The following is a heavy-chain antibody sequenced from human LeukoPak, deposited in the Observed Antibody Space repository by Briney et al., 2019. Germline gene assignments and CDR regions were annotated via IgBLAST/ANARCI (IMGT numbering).Heavy chain of an antibody. V-gene: IGHV3-30*02. Sequence: GGSLRLSCAASGFTFSRYGLHWVRQAPGKGLEWVAFIRDDGSTRYYADSVKGRFTVSRDNSKNTLYLQMNSLRAEDTAVYYCAKGDKEMTTVTRNWFDPWGQGTLVTVSS. CDR3: AKGDKEMTTVTRNWFDP. J-gene: IGHJ5*02. D-gene: IGHD4-17*01. CDR1: GFTFSRYG. CDR2: IRDDGSTR.